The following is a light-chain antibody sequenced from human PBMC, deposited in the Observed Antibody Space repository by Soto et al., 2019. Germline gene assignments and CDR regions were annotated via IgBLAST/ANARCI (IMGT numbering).Light chain of an antibody. CDR1: QSVGSF. J-gene: IGKJ2*02. Sequence: EIVLTQSPATLYLSPGETATLSCRASQSVGSFLAWYQQRPGQAPRLLIYDASNRATGIPARFSGSGSATDFTLTINSLEPEDFAVYYWQHRSDWPRNFGQGTKLEIK. V-gene: IGKV3-11*01. CDR2: DAS. CDR3: QHRSDWPRN.